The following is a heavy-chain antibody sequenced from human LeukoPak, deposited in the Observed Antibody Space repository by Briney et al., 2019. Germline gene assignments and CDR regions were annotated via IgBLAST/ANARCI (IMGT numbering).Heavy chain of an antibody. V-gene: IGHV1-69*13. CDR1: GGTFSSYA. D-gene: IGHD3-3*01. CDR3: ARVRVYDFWSGYYYYYYYGMDV. CDR2: IIPIFGTA. J-gene: IGHJ6*02. Sequence: SVKVSCTASGGTFSSYAISWVRQAPGQGLEWMGGIIPIFGTANYAQKFQGRVTITADESTSTAYMELSSLRSEDTAVYYCARVRVYDFWSGYYYYYYYGMDVWGQGTTVTVSS.